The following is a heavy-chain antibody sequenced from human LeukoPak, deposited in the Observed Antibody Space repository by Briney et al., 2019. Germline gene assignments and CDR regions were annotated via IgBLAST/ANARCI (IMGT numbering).Heavy chain of an antibody. CDR2: ISYDGSNK. J-gene: IGHJ4*02. V-gene: IGHV3-30*18. CDR1: GFTFSSYG. D-gene: IGHD5-18*01. CDR3: AKDVGTAMAID. Sequence: GRSLRLSCAASGFTFSSYGMHWVRQAPGKGLEWVAVISYDGSNKYYADSVKGRFTISRDNSKNTLYLQMNSLRAEDTAVYYCAKDVGTAMAIDWGQGTLVTVSS.